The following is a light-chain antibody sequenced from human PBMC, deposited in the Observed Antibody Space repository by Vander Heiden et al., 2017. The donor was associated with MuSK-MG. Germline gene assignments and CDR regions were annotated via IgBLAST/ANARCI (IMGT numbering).Light chain of an antibody. V-gene: IGKV3-11*01. J-gene: IGKJ1*01. CDR1: QNINNY. Sequence: EIVLTQSPVTLSLSPGERATLSCRASQNINNYLAWYQQKPGQAPRLLIFDASNRATGIKARFSGSGYGTDFILTISSREPEDFAVYFCQQRSLWHPGEMFGQGTKVEIK. CDR2: DAS. CDR3: QQRSLWHPGEM.